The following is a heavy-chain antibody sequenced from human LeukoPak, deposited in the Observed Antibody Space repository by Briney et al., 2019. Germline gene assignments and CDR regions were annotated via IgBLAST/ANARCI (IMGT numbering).Heavy chain of an antibody. D-gene: IGHD3/OR15-3a*01. Sequence: ASVKVSCKASGYTFTDYYVHWVRQAPGQGLEWMGWIDPNSGGTNSAQKFQGRVTMTRDTSISTAYMELSRLRSDDTALYYCARDHLIGPTAWFDPWGQGTLVTVSS. CDR1: GYTFTDYY. CDR3: ARDHLIGPTAWFDP. CDR2: IDPNSGGT. J-gene: IGHJ5*02. V-gene: IGHV1-2*02.